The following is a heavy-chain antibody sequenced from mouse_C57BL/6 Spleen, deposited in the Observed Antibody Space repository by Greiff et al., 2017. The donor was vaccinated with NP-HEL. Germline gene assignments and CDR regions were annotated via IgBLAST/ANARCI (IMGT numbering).Heavy chain of an antibody. CDR3: ARGRGLLYFDY. Sequence: EVKLMESGPVLVKPGASVKMSCKASGYTFTDYYMNWVKQSHGKSLEWIGVINPYNGGTSYNQKFKGKATLTVDKSSSTAYMELNSLTSEDSAVYYCARGRGLLYFDYWGQGTTLTVSS. CDR1: GYTFTDYY. CDR2: INPYNGGT. V-gene: IGHV1-19*01. J-gene: IGHJ2*01. D-gene: IGHD1-1*01.